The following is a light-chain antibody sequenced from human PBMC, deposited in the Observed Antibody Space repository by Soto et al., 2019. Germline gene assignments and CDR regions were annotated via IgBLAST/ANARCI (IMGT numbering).Light chain of an antibody. CDR3: QQYYSYPWT. Sequence: DIQMTQSPSTLTSSVGDRATITCRASQSVSSRLVWYQQKPGKAPKVLIYDASSLESGVPARFSGSGSGTEFTLTISSLQPDDFATYYCQQYYSYPWTFGQGTKVEIK. CDR1: QSVSSR. V-gene: IGKV1-5*01. J-gene: IGKJ1*01. CDR2: DAS.